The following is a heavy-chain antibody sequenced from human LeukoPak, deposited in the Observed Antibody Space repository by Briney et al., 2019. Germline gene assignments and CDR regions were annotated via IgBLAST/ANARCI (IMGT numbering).Heavy chain of an antibody. V-gene: IGHV1-2*02. CDR3: ARAVRSSGWYPSDY. Sequence: AASVKVSCKASGYTFTGYYMHWVRQAPGQGLEWMGWINPNSGGTNYAQKFQGRVTMTRDTSISTAYMELSRLRSDDAAGYYCARAVRSSGWYPSDYWGQGTLVTVSS. CDR1: GYTFTGYY. D-gene: IGHD6-19*01. CDR2: INPNSGGT. J-gene: IGHJ4*02.